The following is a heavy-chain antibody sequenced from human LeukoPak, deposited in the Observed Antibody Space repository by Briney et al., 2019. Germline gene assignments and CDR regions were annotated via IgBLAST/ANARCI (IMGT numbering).Heavy chain of an antibody. CDR2: IYTSGST. CDR1: GGSISSGSYY. D-gene: IGHD3-10*01. Sequence: SETLSLTCTVSGGSISSGSYYWSWIRQPAGKGLEWIGRIYTSGSTNYNPSLKSRVTISVDTSKNQFSLKLSSVTAADTAVYYCARVGYSSSGNYYNDRGAFDYWGQGTLVTVSS. J-gene: IGHJ4*02. V-gene: IGHV4-61*02. CDR3: ARVGYSSSGNYYNDRGAFDY.